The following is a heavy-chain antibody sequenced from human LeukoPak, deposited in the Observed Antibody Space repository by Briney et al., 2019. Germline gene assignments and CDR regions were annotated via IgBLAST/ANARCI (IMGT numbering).Heavy chain of an antibody. V-gene: IGHV4-4*07. CDR3: ARGSLLWFGSSMDV. Sequence: SETLSLTCTVSGGSISSYYWSWIRQPAGKGLEWIGRIYTSGSTNYNPSLKSRVTMSVDTSKNQFSLRLSSVTAADTAVYYCARGSLLWFGSSMDVWGQGTTVNVYS. D-gene: IGHD3-10*01. CDR2: IYTSGST. J-gene: IGHJ6*02. CDR1: GGSISSYY.